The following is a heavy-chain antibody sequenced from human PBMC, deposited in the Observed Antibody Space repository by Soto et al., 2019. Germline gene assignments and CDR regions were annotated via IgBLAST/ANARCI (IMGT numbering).Heavy chain of an antibody. CDR2: ISGSGGST. CDR1: GFTFSRYA. J-gene: IGHJ6*02. CDR3: AKAGIAAAGGIGYYYYGMDV. Sequence: EVQLLESGGGLVQPGGSLRLSCAASGFTFSRYAMSWVRQAPGKGLEWVSAISGSGGSTYYADSVKGRFTISRDNSKNTLYRQMNSLRAEDTAVYYCAKAGIAAAGGIGYYYYGMDVWGQGTTVTVS. D-gene: IGHD6-13*01. V-gene: IGHV3-23*01.